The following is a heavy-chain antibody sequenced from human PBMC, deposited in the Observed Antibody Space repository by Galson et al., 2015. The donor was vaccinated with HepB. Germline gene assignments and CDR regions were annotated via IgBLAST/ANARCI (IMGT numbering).Heavy chain of an antibody. V-gene: IGHV3-66*01. Sequence: SLRLSCAASGFTVSSNYMSWVRQAPGKGLEWVSVIYSGGSTYYADSVKGRFTISRDNSKNTLYLQMNSLRAEDTAVYYCARGTMGYYDSSGYYYYWGQGTLVTVSS. D-gene: IGHD3-22*01. J-gene: IGHJ4*02. CDR3: ARGTMGYYDSSGYYYY. CDR1: GFTVSSNY. CDR2: IYSGGST.